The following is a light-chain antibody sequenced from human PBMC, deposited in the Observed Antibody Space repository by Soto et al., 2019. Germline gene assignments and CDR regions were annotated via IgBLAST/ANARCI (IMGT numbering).Light chain of an antibody. CDR1: SSNIGAGYD. V-gene: IGLV1-40*01. CDR3: QSYDSSLYV. Sequence: QSVLTQPPSVSGAPGQRVTISCTGSSSNIGAGYDVHWYQQLPGTAPKLLIYANTNRPSGVPDRFSGSKSGTSASLAITGLQAEDEADYYCQSYDSSLYVFGTGTKLTVL. J-gene: IGLJ1*01. CDR2: ANT.